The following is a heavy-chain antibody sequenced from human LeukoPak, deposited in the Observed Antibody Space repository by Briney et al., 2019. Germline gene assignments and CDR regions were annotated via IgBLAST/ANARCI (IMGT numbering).Heavy chain of an antibody. Sequence: SVKVSCKASGGTFSSYAISWVRQAPGQGLEWMGGIIPIFGTANYAQKFQGRVTITADESTSTAYMELSSLRSEDTAVYYCARDIGYCSGGSCPDAFDIWGQGTMVTVSS. CDR3: ARDIGYCSGGSCPDAFDI. D-gene: IGHD2-15*01. CDR1: GGTFSSYA. V-gene: IGHV1-69*01. CDR2: IIPIFGTA. J-gene: IGHJ3*02.